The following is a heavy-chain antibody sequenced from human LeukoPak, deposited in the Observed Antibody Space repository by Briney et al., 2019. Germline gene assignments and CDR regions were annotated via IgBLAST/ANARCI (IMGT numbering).Heavy chain of an antibody. CDR2: INPSGGST. D-gene: IGHD2-15*01. J-gene: IGHJ6*03. Sequence: ASVKVSCKASGYTFTSYYMHWVRQAPGQGLEWMGIINPSGGSTSYAQKFQGRVTMTRDTSTSTAYMELSSLRSEDTAVYYCTFRGPYYYYYMDVWGKGTTVTVSS. V-gene: IGHV1-46*01. CDR1: GYTFTSYY. CDR3: TFRGPYYYYYMDV.